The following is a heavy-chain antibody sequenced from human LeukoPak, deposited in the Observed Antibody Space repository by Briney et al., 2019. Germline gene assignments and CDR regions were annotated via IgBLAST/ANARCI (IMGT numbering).Heavy chain of an antibody. D-gene: IGHD3-22*01. J-gene: IGHJ4*02. CDR3: ARDRLEAYYYDSSGYCRSDGGLGY. Sequence: ASVKVSCKASGYTFTSYGISWVRQAPGQGLEWMGWISAYNGNTNYAQKLQGRVTMTTDTSTSTAYMELRSLRSDDTAVYYCARDRLEAYYYDSSGYCRSDGGLGYWGQGTLVTVSS. CDR2: ISAYNGNT. CDR1: GYTFTSYG. V-gene: IGHV1-18*01.